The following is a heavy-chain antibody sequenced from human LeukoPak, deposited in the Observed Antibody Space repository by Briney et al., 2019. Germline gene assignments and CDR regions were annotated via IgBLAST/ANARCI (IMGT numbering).Heavy chain of an antibody. Sequence: SETLSLTCTVSGVPINSHYWSWIRQPPGKGLEWIGFIYDSESANYKSSLKSRVTMTVDTSKNQFSLKLNSVTAADTAVYYCARVLQNYYHMDVWGKGTTVTVSS. CDR2: IYDSESA. CDR1: GVPINSHY. V-gene: IGHV4-59*11. D-gene: IGHD3-3*01. J-gene: IGHJ6*03. CDR3: ARVLQNYYHMDV.